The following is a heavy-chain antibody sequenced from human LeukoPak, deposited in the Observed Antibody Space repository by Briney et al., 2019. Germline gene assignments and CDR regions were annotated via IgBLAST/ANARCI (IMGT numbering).Heavy chain of an antibody. CDR1: GFTVSSNY. Sequence: GGSPRLSCAASGFTVSSNYMSWVRQAPGKGLEWVSVIYSGGSTYYADSVKGRFTITRHNSKNTLYLQMNSLRAEDTAVYYCARSLYSSSPFDYWGQGTLVTVSS. D-gene: IGHD6-13*01. CDR2: IYSGGST. J-gene: IGHJ4*02. V-gene: IGHV3-53*04. CDR3: ARSLYSSSPFDY.